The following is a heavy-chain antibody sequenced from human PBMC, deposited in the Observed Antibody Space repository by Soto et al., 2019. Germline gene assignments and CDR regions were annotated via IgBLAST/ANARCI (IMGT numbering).Heavy chain of an antibody. Sequence: GGSLRLSCAASGFTFSSYAMSWVRQAPGKGLEWVSAISGSGGSTYYADSVKGRFTISRDNSKNTLYLQMNSLRAEDTAVYYWAKERYCSSTSCYLHWFDPWGQGTLVTVSS. CDR2: ISGSGGST. D-gene: IGHD2-2*01. V-gene: IGHV3-23*01. CDR3: AKERYCSSTSCYLHWFDP. CDR1: GFTFSSYA. J-gene: IGHJ5*02.